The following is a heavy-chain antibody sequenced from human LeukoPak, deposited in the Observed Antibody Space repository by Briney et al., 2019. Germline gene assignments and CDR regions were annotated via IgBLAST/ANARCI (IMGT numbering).Heavy chain of an antibody. D-gene: IGHD1-1*01. V-gene: IGHV3-74*01. CDR2: IKSDGSST. J-gene: IGHJ4*02. CDR3: ARAYNSHFDY. Sequence: PGGSLRLSCAASGYTFSSYRMNWVRQAPGKGLVCVSRIKSDGSSTSYADSVKGRFTISRDDAKNTLYLQMNSLRAEDTAVYYCARAYNSHFDYWGQGALVTVSS. CDR1: GYTFSSYR.